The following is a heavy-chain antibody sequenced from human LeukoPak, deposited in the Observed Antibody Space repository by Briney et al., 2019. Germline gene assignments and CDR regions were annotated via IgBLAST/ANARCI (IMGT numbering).Heavy chain of an antibody. V-gene: IGHV3-21*01. J-gene: IGHJ4*02. Sequence: GGSLRLSCAASGFTFSSCSMNWVRQAPGKGLEWVSSISSSSSYIYYADSVKGRFTISRDNAKNSLYLQMNSLRAEDTAVYYCARDRYNWNDPSTGNPDYWGQGTLVTVSS. CDR2: ISSSSSYI. CDR3: ARDRYNWNDPSTGNPDY. CDR1: GFTFSSCS. D-gene: IGHD1-1*01.